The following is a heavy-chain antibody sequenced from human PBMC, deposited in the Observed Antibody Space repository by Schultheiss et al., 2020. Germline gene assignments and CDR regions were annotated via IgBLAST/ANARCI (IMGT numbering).Heavy chain of an antibody. CDR3: ARDYYYDSSAHPGGMDV. J-gene: IGHJ6*02. Sequence: GESLKISCAASGFTVSSNYMSWVRQAPGKGLEWVAVISYDGSNKYYADSVKGRFTISKDNSKNSLYLQMNSLRAEDTAVYYCARDYYYDSSAHPGGMDVWGQGTTVTVSS. CDR2: ISYDGSNK. CDR1: GFTVSSNY. V-gene: IGHV3-30*07. D-gene: IGHD3-22*01.